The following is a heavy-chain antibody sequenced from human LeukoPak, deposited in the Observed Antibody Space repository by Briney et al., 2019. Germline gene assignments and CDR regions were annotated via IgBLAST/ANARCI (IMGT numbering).Heavy chain of an antibody. CDR3: ARVAAHFDY. CDR2: IYYSGST. D-gene: IGHD6-19*01. J-gene: IGHJ4*02. CDR1: GGCINCATYY. Sequence: SETLSLNCALTGGCINCATYYLLWIRQPPGKGLEWIGSIYYSGSTYYNPSLKSRVTISVDTSKNQFSPKLSSVTAADTAVYYCARVAAHFDYWGQGTLVTVSS. V-gene: IGHV4-39*01.